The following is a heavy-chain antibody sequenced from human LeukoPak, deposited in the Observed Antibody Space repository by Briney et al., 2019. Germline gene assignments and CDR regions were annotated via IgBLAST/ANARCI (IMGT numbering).Heavy chain of an antibody. CDR3: AREGHDYVWGSYRYTGSDY. CDR1: GFTFSSYA. Sequence: AGGSLRLSCAASGFTFSSYAMHWVRQAPGKGLEWVAVISYDGSNKYYADSVKGRFTISRDNSKNTLYLQMNSLRAEDTAVYYCAREGHDYVWGSYRYTGSDYWGQGTLVTVSS. J-gene: IGHJ4*02. D-gene: IGHD3-16*02. CDR2: ISYDGSNK. V-gene: IGHV3-30-3*01.